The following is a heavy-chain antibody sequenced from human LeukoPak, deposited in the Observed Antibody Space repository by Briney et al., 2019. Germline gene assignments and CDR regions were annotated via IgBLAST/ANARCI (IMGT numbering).Heavy chain of an antibody. D-gene: IGHD3-10*01. CDR1: GFTFSNYG. V-gene: IGHV3-7*01. Sequence: PGGSLRLSCAASGFTFSNYGMYWVRQAPGKGLEWVANIKPDGSEKDYVDSVKGRFTISRDNAKNSLYLQMKSLRAEDTAVYYCARSGIVDAFDIWGQGTMVTVSS. CDR2: IKPDGSEK. CDR3: ARSGIVDAFDI. J-gene: IGHJ3*02.